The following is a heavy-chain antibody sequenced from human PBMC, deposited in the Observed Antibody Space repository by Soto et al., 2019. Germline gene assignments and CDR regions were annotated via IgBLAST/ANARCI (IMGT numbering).Heavy chain of an antibody. J-gene: IGHJ6*04. Sequence: EVQLVESGGGLVKPGGSLRLSCAASGFTFSSYSMNWVRQAPGKGLEWVSSISSSSSYIYYADSVKGRFTISRDNAKNSLYLQMNSRRAEDTAVYYCARNRRLFGVAPVDVWGKGTTVTVSS. CDR3: ARNRRLFGVAPVDV. D-gene: IGHD3-3*01. CDR1: GFTFSSYS. CDR2: ISSSSSYI. V-gene: IGHV3-21*01.